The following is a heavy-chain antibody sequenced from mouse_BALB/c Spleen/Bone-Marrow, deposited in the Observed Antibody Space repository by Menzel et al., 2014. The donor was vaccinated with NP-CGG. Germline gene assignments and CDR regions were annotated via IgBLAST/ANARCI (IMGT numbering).Heavy chain of an antibody. J-gene: IGHJ4*01. CDR2: IDPANGNT. CDR1: GFNIKDTY. D-gene: IGHD2-1*01. Sequence: VQLQQSGAELVKPGASVKLSCTASGFNIKDTYMHWVKQRPEQDLEWIGRIDPANGNTKYDPKFQGKATITADTSSNTAYLQLSSLTSEDTAVYYCARRGYYGNYYYAMDCWGQGTSVTVSS. V-gene: IGHV14-3*02. CDR3: ARRGYYGNYYYAMDC.